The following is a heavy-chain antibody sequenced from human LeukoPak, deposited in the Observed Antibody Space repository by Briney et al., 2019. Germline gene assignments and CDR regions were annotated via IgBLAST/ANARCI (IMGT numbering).Heavy chain of an antibody. Sequence: SETLSLTCTVSGGSISGYYWSRIRQPPGKGLEYIAYIYYTGSTNYNPSLKSRVTISLDTSKNQFSLQLSSVTAADTAVYYCARFSAYGDYAYWGQGTLVTVSS. D-gene: IGHD4-17*01. CDR1: GGSISGYY. CDR3: ARFSAYGDYAY. CDR2: IYYTGST. V-gene: IGHV4-59*01. J-gene: IGHJ4*02.